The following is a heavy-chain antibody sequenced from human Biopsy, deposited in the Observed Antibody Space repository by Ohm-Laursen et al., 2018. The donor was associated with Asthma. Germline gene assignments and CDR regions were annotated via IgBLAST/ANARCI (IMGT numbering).Heavy chain of an antibody. CDR2: IIPIFGTT. J-gene: IGHJ4*02. V-gene: IGHV1-69*13. CDR3: ASETGHSYGSGSGYYFDY. D-gene: IGHD3-10*01. CDR1: GYTFIGCH. Sequence: SVKVSCKASGYTFIGCHIHWMRQAPGQRLEWMGGIIPIFGTTNYAQKFKGRVTITADESSSTAYMELSSLRSEDTAVYYCASETGHSYGSGSGYYFDYWGLGTLVTVSS.